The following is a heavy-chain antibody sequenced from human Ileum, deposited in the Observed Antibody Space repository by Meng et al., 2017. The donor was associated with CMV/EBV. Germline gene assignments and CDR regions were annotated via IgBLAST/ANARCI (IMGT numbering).Heavy chain of an antibody. D-gene: IGHD3-10*02. Sequence: SVKVSCKASGVTFSRYGTSWVRQAPGQGLEWMGGTIPVSEVTNYAQKFQGRLTITTDESSSTAYMELSSLRSEDTAVYYCARGLGDHVYYGMDVWGQGTTVTGSS. CDR1: GVTFSRYG. CDR3: ARGLGDHVYYGMDV. J-gene: IGHJ6*02. CDR2: TIPVSEVT. V-gene: IGHV1-69*05.